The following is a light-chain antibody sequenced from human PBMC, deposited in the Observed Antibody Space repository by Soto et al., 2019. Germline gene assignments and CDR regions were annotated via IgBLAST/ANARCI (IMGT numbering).Light chain of an antibody. V-gene: IGKV1-39*01. CDR3: QQSYSTPPWT. J-gene: IGKJ1*01. Sequence: DIQMNQSASSLSAYVGDRVTITCRASQSIVTYLNWYLQEPGKAPKLLIYAASNLQSGVPSRFSGSGSGTDFTLTISSLQPEDFATYFCQQSYSTPPWTFGHGTIVDNK. CDR1: QSIVTY. CDR2: AAS.